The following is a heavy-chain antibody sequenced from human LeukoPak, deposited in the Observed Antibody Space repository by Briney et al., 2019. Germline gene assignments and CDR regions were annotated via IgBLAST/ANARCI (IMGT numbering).Heavy chain of an antibody. J-gene: IGHJ3*02. V-gene: IGHV4-59*08. CDR1: GGSISSYY. CDR3: ARLRPVAGYDAFDI. Sequence: SETLSLTCSVSGGSISSYYWSWIRQPPGEGLEWIGYIYYSGSTNYNPSLKSRVTMSVDTSKNQFFLKLTSVTAADTAVYYCARLRPVAGYDAFDIWGHGTMVTVSS. D-gene: IGHD6-19*01. CDR2: IYYSGST.